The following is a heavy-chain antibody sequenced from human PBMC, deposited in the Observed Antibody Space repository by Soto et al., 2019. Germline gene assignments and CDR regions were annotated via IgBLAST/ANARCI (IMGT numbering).Heavy chain of an antibody. Sequence: PSETLSLTCTVSGRSNSSSSYYAGWIGLPPGKGLEWIGSIYYSGSTYYNPSLKSRVTISVDTSKNQFSLKLSSVTAADTAVYYCASIMITFGGVTRKAPPIDYWGQGTLVTVSS. CDR2: IYYSGST. V-gene: IGHV4-39*01. CDR3: ASIMITFGGVTRKAPPIDY. CDR1: GRSNSSSSYY. D-gene: IGHD3-16*01. J-gene: IGHJ4*02.